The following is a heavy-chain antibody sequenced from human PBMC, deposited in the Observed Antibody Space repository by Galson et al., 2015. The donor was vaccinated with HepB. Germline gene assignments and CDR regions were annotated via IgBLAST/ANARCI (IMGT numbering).Heavy chain of an antibody. V-gene: IGHV6-1*01. CDR1: GDSVSSNSAA. CDR3: ARDRITMVRGVINYYFDY. D-gene: IGHD3-10*01. Sequence: CAISGDSVSSNSAAWNWIRQSPSRGLEWLGRTYYRSKWYNDYAVSVKSRITINPDTSKNQFSLQLNSVTPEDTAVYYCARDRITMVRGVINYYFDYWGQGTLVTVSS. J-gene: IGHJ4*02. CDR2: TYYRSKWYN.